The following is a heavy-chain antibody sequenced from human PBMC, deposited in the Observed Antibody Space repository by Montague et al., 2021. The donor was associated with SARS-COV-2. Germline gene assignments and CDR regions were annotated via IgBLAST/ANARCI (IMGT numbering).Heavy chain of an antibody. Sequence: SETLSLTCTVSGGSMTNYYWSRIRQPPGKGLEWLAYIYYRGSTSYNPSLMSRVTISVDTSKKQFSLELSSVTAADTAVYYCARQRNGDVLDYWGQGTLVTVSS. CDR3: ARQRNGDVLDY. J-gene: IGHJ4*02. CDR2: IYYRGST. CDR1: GGSMTNYY. V-gene: IGHV4-59*08. D-gene: IGHD1-1*01.